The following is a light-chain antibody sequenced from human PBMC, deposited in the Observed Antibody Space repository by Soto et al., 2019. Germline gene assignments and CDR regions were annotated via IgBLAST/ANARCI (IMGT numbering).Light chain of an antibody. CDR1: QSIDGW. Sequence: DIQMTQSPSTLPASVGDRVTITCRASQSIDGWLAWYQQKPGKAPKLLIYKASSLESGVPSRFSGSGSGTEFPLTISSLQPDDFATYHCQQYYSYSTFGQGTKLDI. J-gene: IGKJ1*01. CDR3: QQYYSYST. CDR2: KAS. V-gene: IGKV1-5*03.